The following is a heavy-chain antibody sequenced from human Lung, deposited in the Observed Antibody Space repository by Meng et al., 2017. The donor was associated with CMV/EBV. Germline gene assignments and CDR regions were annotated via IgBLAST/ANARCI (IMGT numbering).Heavy chain of an antibody. J-gene: IGHJ5*02. V-gene: IGHV3-74*01. Sequence: EVELVGSGGGFVPPGESLRLSWVASGFSFSSYWIHWVRKSPGKGLVWVARINSGGTTTTYADSVKGRFTISRDNAKNTLYLQMNSLRGEDTAVYYCARDVMGWFDPWGQGALVTVSS. CDR2: INSGGTTT. D-gene: IGHD2-8*01. CDR1: GFSFSSYW. CDR3: ARDVMGWFDP.